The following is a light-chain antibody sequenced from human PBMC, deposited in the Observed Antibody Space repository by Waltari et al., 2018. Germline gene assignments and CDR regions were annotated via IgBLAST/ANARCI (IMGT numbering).Light chain of an antibody. CDR2: GKN. Sequence: SYELTQDPAVSVALGQTVKVTCQGDSLRTYYATWYQQKPGQAPLPVIYGKNNRPSGIPDRFSRSSAGNTASLTITGAQAEDAADYYCCSRDSSAFQLVFGGGTKLTVL. V-gene: IGLV3-19*01. CDR1: SLRTYY. J-gene: IGLJ2*01. CDR3: CSRDSSAFQLV.